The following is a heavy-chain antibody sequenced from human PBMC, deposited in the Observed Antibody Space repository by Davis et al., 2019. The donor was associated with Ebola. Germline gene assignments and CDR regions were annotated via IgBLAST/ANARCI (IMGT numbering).Heavy chain of an antibody. CDR2: ISPDGSAT. V-gene: IGHV3-74*01. J-gene: IGHJ4*02. D-gene: IGHD1-1*01. Sequence: HTGGSLRLSFPAPGFRFSNYWIHWVRHAPGKGPVWVSRISPDGSATGFADSVKGRFSISRDNAKNTVYLQMNSLRAEDTAVYYCARDFDRVRTWGQGTLVTVSS. CDR3: ARDFDRVRT. CDR1: GFRFSNYW.